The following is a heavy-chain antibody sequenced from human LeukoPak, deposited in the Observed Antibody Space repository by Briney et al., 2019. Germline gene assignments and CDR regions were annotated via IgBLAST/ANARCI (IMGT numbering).Heavy chain of an antibody. CDR3: ARVGRATVTTSHFQH. D-gene: IGHD4-17*01. V-gene: IGHV3-48*01. J-gene: IGHJ1*01. CDR2: ISSSSSTI. CDR1: GFTFSSYS. Sequence: RAGGSLRLSCAASGFTFSSYSMNWVRQAPGKGLEWVSYISSSSSTIYYADSVKGRFTISRDNSKNTLYLQMNSLRAEDTAVYYCARVGRATVTTSHFQHWGQGTLVTVSS.